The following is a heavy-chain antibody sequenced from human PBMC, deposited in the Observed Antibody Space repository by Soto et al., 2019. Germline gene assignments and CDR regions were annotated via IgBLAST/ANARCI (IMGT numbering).Heavy chain of an antibody. V-gene: IGHV4-39*01. CDR1: GGSISSSSYY. CDR2: IYYSGST. Sequence: SETLSLTCTVSGGSISSSSYYWGWIRQPPGKGLEWIGSIYYSGSTYYNPSLKSRVTISVDTSKNQFSLKLSSVTAADTAVYYCAIQGGGKYYYYMDVWGKGTTVTVYS. J-gene: IGHJ6*03. CDR3: AIQGGGKYYYYMDV. D-gene: IGHD2-15*01.